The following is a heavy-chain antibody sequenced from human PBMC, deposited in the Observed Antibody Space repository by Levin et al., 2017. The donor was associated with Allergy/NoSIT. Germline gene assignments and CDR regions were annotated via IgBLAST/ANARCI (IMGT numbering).Heavy chain of an antibody. J-gene: IGHJ4*02. D-gene: IGHD3/OR15-3a*01. Sequence: TASETLSLTCTVSGVSISSYFWSWVRQPAGNGLEYIGRIFASGSTIYNPSLKSRVTMSADTSKNQFSLQLTSMTAADTAVYYCARVGYGREDWWGQGTLVTVSS. V-gene: IGHV4-4*07. CDR2: IFASGST. CDR1: GVSISSYF. CDR3: ARVGYGREDW.